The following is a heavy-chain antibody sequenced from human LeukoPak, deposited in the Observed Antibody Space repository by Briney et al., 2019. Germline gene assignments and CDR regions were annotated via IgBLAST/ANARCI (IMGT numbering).Heavy chain of an antibody. Sequence: PGGSLRLSCAAPGFTFSDYYMSWIRHAPGKGLEWVSYISSSGSTIYYADSVKGRFTISRDNAKNSLYLQMNSLRAEDTAVYYCARRNYYGSGPSEFDYWGQGTLVTVSS. CDR2: ISSSGSTI. CDR3: ARRNYYGSGPSEFDY. V-gene: IGHV3-11*01. D-gene: IGHD3-10*01. J-gene: IGHJ4*02. CDR1: GFTFSDYY.